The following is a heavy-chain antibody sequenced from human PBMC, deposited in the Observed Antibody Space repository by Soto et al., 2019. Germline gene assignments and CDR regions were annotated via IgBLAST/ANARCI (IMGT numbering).Heavy chain of an antibody. CDR3: ARSRVTYYYDRSAFDI. D-gene: IGHD3-22*01. V-gene: IGHV1-69*01. CDR2: IIPIFGTA. J-gene: IGHJ3*02. Sequence: QVQLVQSGAEVKKPGSSVKVSCKASGGIFSSYAISCVRQAPGQGLEWMGGIIPIFGTANYAKKFQGRVTITADESTSRDYMELSSLRSEDTAVYYCARSRVTYYYDRSAFDIWGQGTIVTVSS. CDR1: GGIFSSYA.